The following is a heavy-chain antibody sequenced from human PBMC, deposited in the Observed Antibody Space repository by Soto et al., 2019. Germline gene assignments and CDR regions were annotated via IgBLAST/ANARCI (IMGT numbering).Heavy chain of an antibody. CDR3: AAGGFGGNSDVGVGFDY. D-gene: IGHD2-15*01. CDR1: GFTFTSSA. J-gene: IGHJ4*02. CDR2: IVVGSGNT. Sequence: QMQLVQSGPEVKKPGTSVKVSCKASGFTFTSSAVQWVRQARGQRLEWIGWIVVGSGNTNYAQKFQERVTITRDMSTSPACVELSSLRSEDRAVYYCAAGGFGGNSDVGVGFDYWGEGTLVTVSS. V-gene: IGHV1-58*01.